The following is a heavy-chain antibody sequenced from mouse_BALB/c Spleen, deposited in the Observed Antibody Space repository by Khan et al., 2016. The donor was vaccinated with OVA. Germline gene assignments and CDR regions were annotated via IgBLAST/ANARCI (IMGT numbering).Heavy chain of an antibody. CDR2: ISSLAYSI. CDR1: GFTFSDYG. CDR3: ARSRTVDY. V-gene: IGHV5-15*02. J-gene: IGHJ4*01. Sequence: EVQLVESGGGLVQPGGSRKLSCAASGFTFSDYGLAWVRQAPGKGPEWVAFISSLAYSIYYADTVPGRFTIPRETAKNTLYLEMSSLRSEDTAMYYCARSRTVDYWGQGTSVTGSS.